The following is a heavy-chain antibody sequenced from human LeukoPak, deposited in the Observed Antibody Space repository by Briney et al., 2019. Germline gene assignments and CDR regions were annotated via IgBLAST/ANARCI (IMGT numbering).Heavy chain of an antibody. V-gene: IGHV3-23*01. D-gene: IGHD1-26*01. J-gene: IGHJ5*02. CDR2: ISGSGGST. CDR3: ANRIMGATKWFDP. Sequence: PGGSLRLSCAASGFTSSSYAMSWVRQAPGKGLEWVSTISGSGGSTYYADSVKGRFTISRGNSKNTLDLQMNSLRAEDTAVYYCANRIMGATKWFDPWGQGALVTVSS. CDR1: GFTSSSYA.